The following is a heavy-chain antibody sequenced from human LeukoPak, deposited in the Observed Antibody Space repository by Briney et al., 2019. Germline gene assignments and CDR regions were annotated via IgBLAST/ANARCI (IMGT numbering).Heavy chain of an antibody. J-gene: IGHJ4*02. CDR2: IYSGGST. Sequence: GGSLRLSCAASGFTVSSNYMSWVRQAPGKGLEWVSVIYSGGSTYYADSVKGRFTISRDNSKNTLYLQMNSLRAEDTAVYYCAREDYGEYYFDYWGQGTLVTVSS. D-gene: IGHD4-17*01. V-gene: IGHV3-53*05. CDR1: GFTVSSNY. CDR3: AREDYGEYYFDY.